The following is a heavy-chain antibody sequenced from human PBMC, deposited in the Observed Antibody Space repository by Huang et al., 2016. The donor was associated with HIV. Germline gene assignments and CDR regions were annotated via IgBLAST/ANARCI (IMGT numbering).Heavy chain of an antibody. CDR2: IYYSGST. Sequence: QLQLQESGPGLVKPSETLSLTCTVSGCSIGCSSYYWGWIRQPPGKGLEWIGTIYYSGSTYDNPSLRGRVTIFGDTSKNQFSLKLRSMTAADTAVYYCARHMGIAVAGGPDYWGQGTLVTVSS. D-gene: IGHD6-19*01. V-gene: IGHV4-39*01. CDR3: ARHMGIAVAGGPDY. J-gene: IGHJ4*02. CDR1: GCSIGCSSYY.